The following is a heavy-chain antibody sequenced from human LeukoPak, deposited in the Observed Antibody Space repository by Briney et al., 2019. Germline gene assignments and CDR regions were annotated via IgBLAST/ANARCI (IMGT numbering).Heavy chain of an antibody. V-gene: IGHV4-34*01. CDR1: GGSFSGYY. CDR2: INHSGST. D-gene: IGHD2-2*01. J-gene: IGHJ4*02. CDR3: ARRIRYCSSTSWYGGTYYFDY. Sequence: SSETLSLTCAVYGGSFSGYYWSWIRQPPGKGLEWIGEINHSGSTNYNPSLKSRVTISVDTSKNQFSLKLSSVTAADTAVYYCARRIRYCSSTSWYGGTYYFDYWGQGTLVTVSS.